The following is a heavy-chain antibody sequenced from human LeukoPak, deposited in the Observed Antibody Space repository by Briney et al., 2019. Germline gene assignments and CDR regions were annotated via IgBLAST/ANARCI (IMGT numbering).Heavy chain of an antibody. J-gene: IGHJ3*02. CDR1: GGSISGSSYY. CDR2: IYYSGST. D-gene: IGHD2-15*01. CDR3: ARHCCSGPAKRVFDI. Sequence: SETLSLTCTVSGGSISGSSYYWGWIRQPPGKGLEWIGSIYYSGSTYYNPSLKSRVTISVDTSKNQFSLKLNSVTATDTAVYHCARHCCSGPAKRVFDIWGQGTMVTVSS. V-gene: IGHV4-39*01.